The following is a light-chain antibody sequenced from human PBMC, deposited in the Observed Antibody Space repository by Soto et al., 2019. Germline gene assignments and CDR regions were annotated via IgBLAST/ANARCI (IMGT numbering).Light chain of an antibody. J-gene: IGKJ4*01. CDR3: QQYYTTLT. CDR2: WAS. Sequence: DIVMTQSPDSLAVSLGERATINCKSSQSVLLTSNNKNYLAWYQQKPGQPPKVLISWASTRESAVPDRFSASASGTDYTLTITILQAEDVAVYYCQQYYTTLTFGGGTKVQIK. V-gene: IGKV4-1*01. CDR1: QSVLLTSNNKNY.